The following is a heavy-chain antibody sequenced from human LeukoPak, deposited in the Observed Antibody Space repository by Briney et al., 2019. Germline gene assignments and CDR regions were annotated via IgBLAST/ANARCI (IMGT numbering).Heavy chain of an antibody. CDR1: GGSISSGGYS. J-gene: IGHJ4*02. CDR3: ARGGSGSYLPYYFDY. D-gene: IGHD3-10*01. Sequence: SETLSLTCAVSGGSISSGGYSWSWIRQPPGKGLEWIGYIYHSGSTYYNPSLKSRVTISVDRSKNQFSLKLSSVTAADTAVYYCARGGSGSYLPYYFDYWGQGTLVTVSS. CDR2: IYHSGST. V-gene: IGHV4-30-2*01.